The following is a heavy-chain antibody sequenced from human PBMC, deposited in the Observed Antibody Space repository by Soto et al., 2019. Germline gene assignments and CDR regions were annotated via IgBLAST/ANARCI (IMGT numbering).Heavy chain of an antibody. D-gene: IGHD5-12*01. CDR3: ARAWLRDPCMH. J-gene: IGHJ4*02. CDR1: GFTFSSYN. CDR2: ISSSSTYI. Sequence: EVQLVESGGGLVKPGGFLSLSCAASGFTFSSYNMNWVRQAPGKGLEWVSSISSSSTYIYYADSVKGRLTISRDNAKNALYLQMNRLRADDTVVYYCARAWLRDPCMHCGQGTLVTVSS. V-gene: IGHV3-21*01.